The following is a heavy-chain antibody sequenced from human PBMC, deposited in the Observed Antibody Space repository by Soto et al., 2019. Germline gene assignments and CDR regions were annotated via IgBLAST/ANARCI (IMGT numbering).Heavy chain of an antibody. J-gene: IGHJ4*02. CDR3: ARVLSRSGSTLRYFDY. Sequence: GASVKVSCKASGGTFSSYTISWVRQAPGQGLEWMGRIIPILGIANYAQKFQGRVTITADKSTSTAYMELSSLRSEDTAVYYCARVLSRSGSTLRYFDYWGQGTLVTVSS. D-gene: IGHD1-26*01. V-gene: IGHV1-69*02. CDR2: IIPILGIA. CDR1: GGTFSSYT.